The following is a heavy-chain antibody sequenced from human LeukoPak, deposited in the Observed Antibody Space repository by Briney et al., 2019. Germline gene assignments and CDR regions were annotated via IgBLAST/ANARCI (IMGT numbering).Heavy chain of an antibody. V-gene: IGHV3-23*01. Sequence: GGSLRLSCAASGFTFSSYAMSWVRQAPGKGLEWVSAISGSGGSTYYADSVKGRFTISRDNSKNTLYLQMSSLRAEDTAVYYCARDMMVYYDSSGYSLLYYWGQGTLVTVSS. CDR1: GFTFSSYA. J-gene: IGHJ4*02. CDR2: ISGSGGST. D-gene: IGHD3-22*01. CDR3: ARDMMVYYDSSGYSLLYY.